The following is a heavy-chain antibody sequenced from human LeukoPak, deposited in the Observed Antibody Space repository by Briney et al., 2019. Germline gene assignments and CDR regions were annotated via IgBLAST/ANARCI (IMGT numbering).Heavy chain of an antibody. CDR2: INHSGST. V-gene: IGHV4-34*01. CDR1: GGSFSDYY. J-gene: IGHJ5*02. CDR3: ARHVVLGITMVRASLGFDP. D-gene: IGHD3-10*01. Sequence: PSETLSLTCAVYGGSFSDYYWSWIRQPPGKGLEWIGEINHSGSTNYNPSLKSRVTISVDTSKNQFSLKLSSVTAADTAVYYCARHVVLGITMVRASLGFDPWGQGTLVTVSS.